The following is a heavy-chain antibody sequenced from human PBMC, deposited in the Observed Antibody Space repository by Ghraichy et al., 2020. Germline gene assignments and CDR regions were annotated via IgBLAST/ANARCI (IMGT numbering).Heavy chain of an antibody. J-gene: IGHJ4*02. CDR1: GGSISSYY. V-gene: IGHV4-4*09. CDR3: ASLPSFCDYSTACDY. D-gene: IGHD4-17*01. CDR2: IYTSGST. Sequence: SQTLSLTCTVSGGSISSYYWSWIRQPPGKGLEWIGYIYTSGSTNYNPSLKSRVTISVDTSKNQFSLKLSSVTAADTAVYYCASLPSFCDYSTACDYWGQGTLVTVSS.